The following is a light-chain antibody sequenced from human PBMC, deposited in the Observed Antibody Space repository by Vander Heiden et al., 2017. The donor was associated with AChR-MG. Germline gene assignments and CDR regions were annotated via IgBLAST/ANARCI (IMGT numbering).Light chain of an antibody. V-gene: IGLV2-14*03. CDR1: SSDIAIYNY. CDR2: DVN. CDR3: SSYTSSSTPVV. J-gene: IGLJ2*01. Sequence: QSALTQPASVSGSPGQSLTISCTGTSSDIAIYNYVSWYQHHPGKAPKLMIYDVNIRPSGVSTRFSGSKSGRTASLTISGLQAEDEADYYCSSYTSSSTPVVFGGGTKLTVL.